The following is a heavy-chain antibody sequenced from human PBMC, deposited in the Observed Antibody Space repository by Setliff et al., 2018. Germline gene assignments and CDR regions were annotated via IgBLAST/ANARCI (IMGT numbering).Heavy chain of an antibody. J-gene: IGHJ4*02. CDR2: INPDGSTT. CDR1: GFTFSSYW. Sequence: PGESLRLSCAASGFTFSSYWMHWVRQAPGKGLVWVSRINPDGSTTSYADSVKGRFTISRDNAKNTVYLQMNSLRAEDTAVYYCARVASGWWWFDYWGQGTLVTVSS. CDR3: ARVASGWWWFDY. V-gene: IGHV3-74*01. D-gene: IGHD6-19*01.